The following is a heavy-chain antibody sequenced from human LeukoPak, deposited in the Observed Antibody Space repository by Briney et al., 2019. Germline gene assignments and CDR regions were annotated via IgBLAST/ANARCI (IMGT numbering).Heavy chain of an antibody. V-gene: IGHV1-18*01. CDR1: GYTFTSYG. CDR2: ISAYNGNT. CDR3: ARDQRFGDCSSTSCYIFGY. D-gene: IGHD2-2*02. J-gene: IGHJ4*02. Sequence: ASVKVSCKASGYTFTSYGISWVRQAPGQGLEWMGWISAYNGNTNYAQKLQGRVTMTTDTSTSTAYMELRSLRSDDTAVYYCARDQRFGDCSSTSCYIFGYWGQGTLVTVSS.